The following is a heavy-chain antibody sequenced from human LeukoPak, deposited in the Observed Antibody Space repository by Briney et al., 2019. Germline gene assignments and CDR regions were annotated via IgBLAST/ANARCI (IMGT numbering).Heavy chain of an antibody. CDR2: IYYGGST. V-gene: IGHV4-59*04. J-gene: IGHJ4*02. CDR1: GGSISSYY. D-gene: IGHD3-9*01. CDR3: ATYYDILTGPDY. Sequence: PSETLSLTCTVSGGSISSYYWSWIRQPPGKGLEWIGYIYYGGSTFYNPSLKSRVTISVDTSKNQFSLKLSSVTAADTAVYYCATYYDILTGPDYWGQGTLVTVSS.